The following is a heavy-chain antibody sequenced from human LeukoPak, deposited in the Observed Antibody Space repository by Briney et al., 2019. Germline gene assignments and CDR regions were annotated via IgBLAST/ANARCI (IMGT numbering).Heavy chain of an antibody. CDR2: ISSSSSYI. CDR3: ARLGRGNSYGPDY. CDR1: GFTFSSYS. D-gene: IGHD5-18*01. J-gene: IGHJ4*02. V-gene: IGHV3-21*01. Sequence: GGSLRPSCAASGFTFSSYSMNWVRQAPGKGLEWISSISSSSSYIYYADSVEGRFTISRDNAKNSLYLQMNSLRAEDTAVYYCARLGRGNSYGPDYGGKGTLVTVSS.